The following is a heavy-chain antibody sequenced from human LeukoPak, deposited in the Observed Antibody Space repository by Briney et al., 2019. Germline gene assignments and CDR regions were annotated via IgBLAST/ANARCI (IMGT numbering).Heavy chain of an antibody. D-gene: IGHD3-22*01. Sequence: SETLSLTCTVSGYSISSGYYWGWIRQPPGKGLEWIGSIYHSGSTYYNPSLKSRVTISVDTSKNQFSLKLSSVTAADTAVYYCAREQTTYYYDSSGNFDYWGQGALVTVSS. CDR1: GYSISSGYY. V-gene: IGHV4-38-2*02. CDR2: IYHSGST. J-gene: IGHJ4*02. CDR3: AREQTTYYYDSSGNFDY.